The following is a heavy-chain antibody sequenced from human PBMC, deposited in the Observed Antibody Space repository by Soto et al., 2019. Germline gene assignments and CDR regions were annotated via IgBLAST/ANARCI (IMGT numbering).Heavy chain of an antibody. Sequence: QVQLLQSGAEVKKPGSSVRVSCEASGGTFRTYAISWVRQAPGQGLEWMGEIIPIFGKVNYAQKFQGRVTITADESTTTVYMDLRSLTSEDTAVYYCAKGAVAGTPTSCYDYGMDVWGQGTTVTVS. V-gene: IGHV1-69*12. CDR2: IIPIFGKV. D-gene: IGHD6-19*01. J-gene: IGHJ6*02. CDR3: AKGAVAGTPTSCYDYGMDV. CDR1: GGTFRTYA.